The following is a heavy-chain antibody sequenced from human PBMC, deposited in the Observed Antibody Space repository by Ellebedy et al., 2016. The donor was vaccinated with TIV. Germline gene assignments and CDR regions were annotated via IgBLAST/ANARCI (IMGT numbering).Heavy chain of an antibody. CDR3: AKDPPGIAVAAFDY. CDR2: ISSSGSTI. Sequence: GESLKISCAASGFTFSSYAMSWVRQAPGKGLEWVSYISSSGSTIYYADSVKDRFTISRDNSKNTLYLQMNSLRAEDTAVYYCAKDPPGIAVAAFDYWGQGTLVTVSS. D-gene: IGHD6-19*01. V-gene: IGHV3-23*01. CDR1: GFTFSSYA. J-gene: IGHJ4*02.